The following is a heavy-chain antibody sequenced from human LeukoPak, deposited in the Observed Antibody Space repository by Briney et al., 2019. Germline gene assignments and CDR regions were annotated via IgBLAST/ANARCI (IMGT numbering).Heavy chain of an antibody. CDR1: GFTFSSYG. V-gene: IGHV3-30*18. CDR3: AKDPGKFWSGHDY. Sequence: GRSLRLSCAASGFTFSSYGMHWVRQAPGRGLEWVAVISYDGSNKYYADSVKGRFTTSRDNSKNTLYLQMNSLRGEDTAVYYCAKDPGKFWSGHDYWGQGTLVTVSS. J-gene: IGHJ4*02. CDR2: ISYDGSNK. D-gene: IGHD3-3*01.